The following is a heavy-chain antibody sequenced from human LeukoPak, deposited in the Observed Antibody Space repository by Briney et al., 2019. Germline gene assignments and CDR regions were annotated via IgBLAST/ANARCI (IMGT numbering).Heavy chain of an antibody. D-gene: IGHD6-19*01. Sequence: SETLSLTCTVSRGSITPHYWSWIRQPAGKGLEWIGRIYSSGSTNYNPSLKSRLTMSVDTSKNQFSLRLSSVTAADTAVYYCARVLGWAGFDYWGQGTLVTVSS. CDR1: RGSITPHY. CDR2: IYSSGST. V-gene: IGHV4-4*07. CDR3: ARVLGWAGFDY. J-gene: IGHJ4*02.